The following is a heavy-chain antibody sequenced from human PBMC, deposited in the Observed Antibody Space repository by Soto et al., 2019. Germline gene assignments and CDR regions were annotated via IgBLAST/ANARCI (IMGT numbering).Heavy chain of an antibody. CDR1: GFTFSNYA. D-gene: IGHD6-19*01. J-gene: IGHJ4*02. CDR3: AKGKTSGWYYFDY. CDR2: ISASGRDI. V-gene: IGHV3-23*01. Sequence: GGSLRLSCGASGFTFSNYAMSWVRQAPGRGLEWVSGISASGRDIHYADSVKDRFTVSRDNSKNTLYLQMNSLRAEDTAIYYCAKGKTSGWYYFDYWGQGALVTVSS.